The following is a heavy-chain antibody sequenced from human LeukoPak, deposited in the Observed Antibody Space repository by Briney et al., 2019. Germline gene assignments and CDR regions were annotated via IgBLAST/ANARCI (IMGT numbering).Heavy chain of an antibody. Sequence: ASVRVSSKASGYTFTIYGISWVRQAPGQGGEWMGWISAYNGNTNYAQKLQGRVTMTTDTSTSTAYMELRSLRSDDTAVYYCARDYDILTGPSRPDYWGQGTLVTVSS. CDR1: GYTFTIYG. CDR3: ARDYDILTGPSRPDY. CDR2: ISAYNGNT. J-gene: IGHJ4*02. V-gene: IGHV1-18*04. D-gene: IGHD3-9*01.